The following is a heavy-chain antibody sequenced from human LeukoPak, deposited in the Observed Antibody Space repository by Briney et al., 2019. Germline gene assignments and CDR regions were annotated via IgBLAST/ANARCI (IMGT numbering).Heavy chain of an antibody. J-gene: IGHJ4*02. V-gene: IGHV4-39*01. CDR1: GGSISSSSCY. CDR2: IYYSGST. Sequence: SETLSLTCTVSGGSISSSSCYWGWIRQPPGKGLEWIGRIYYSGSTYYNPSLKSRVTISVETSKKQFSLKLSSVTAADTAVYYCARQLEDYYGSSGYYDYWGQRTLVSVS. D-gene: IGHD3-22*01. CDR3: ARQLEDYYGSSGYYDY.